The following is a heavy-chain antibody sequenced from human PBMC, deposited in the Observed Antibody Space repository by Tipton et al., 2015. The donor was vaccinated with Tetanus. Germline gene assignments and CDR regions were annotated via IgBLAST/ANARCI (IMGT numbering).Heavy chain of an antibody. D-gene: IGHD2-15*01. CDR2: ISGSGNYI. CDR1: GFTFFDYS. Sequence: SLRLSCAASGFTFFDYSMNWVRQAPGKGLEWVSSISGSGNYIYYADSVKGRFTISRANAKNSLYLQMNSLRADDTAVYFCARVHTPGLLGRCPFDSWGQGPLVTVSS. J-gene: IGHJ4*02. CDR3: ARVHTPGLLGRCPFDS. V-gene: IGHV3-21*01.